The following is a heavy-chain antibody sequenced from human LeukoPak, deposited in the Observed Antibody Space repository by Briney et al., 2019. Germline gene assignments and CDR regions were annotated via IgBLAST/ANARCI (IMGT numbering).Heavy chain of an antibody. D-gene: IGHD6-19*01. V-gene: IGHV4-31*03. J-gene: IGHJ4*02. CDR1: GGSISSGDYY. Sequence: ASETLSLTCTVSGGSISSGDYYWSWIRQHPGKGLEWIGYIYYSGSTYYNPSLKSRVTISVDTSKNQFSLKLSSVTAADTAVYYCARGSSRGASGWYPGGYWGQGTLVTVSS. CDR2: IYYSGST. CDR3: ARGSSRGASGWYPGGY.